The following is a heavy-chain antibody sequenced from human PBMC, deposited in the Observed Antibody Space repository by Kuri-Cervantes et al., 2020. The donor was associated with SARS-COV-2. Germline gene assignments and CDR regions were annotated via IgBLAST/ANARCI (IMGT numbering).Heavy chain of an antibody. CDR3: AKSRWQQLSWLDY. D-gene: IGHD6-13*01. CDR1: GFTFSTYA. CDR2: IWYDEDNK. V-gene: IGHV3-30*02. Sequence: GESPKISCAASGFTFSTYAMHWARQAPGKGLECVAFIWYDEDNKYYADSVKGRFTISRDNSKNTLYLQMNSLRAEDTAVYYCAKSRWQQLSWLDYWGQGTLVTVSS. J-gene: IGHJ4*02.